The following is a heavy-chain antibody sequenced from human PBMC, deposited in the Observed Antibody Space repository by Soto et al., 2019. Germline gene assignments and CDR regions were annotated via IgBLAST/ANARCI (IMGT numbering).Heavy chain of an antibody. CDR3: ASRSSSRPGLYYYYYGLDV. Sequence: GESLKISCKGSGYSFTSYWIGWVRQMPGKGLEWMGNVYPSDSDTRYSPAFQGQVTISADNSISTAYLQWSNLKASDTAIYYCASRSSSRPGLYYYYYGLDVWGQGNTVTVSS. CDR1: GYSFTSYW. J-gene: IGHJ6*02. V-gene: IGHV5-51*01. D-gene: IGHD6-13*01. CDR2: VYPSDSDT.